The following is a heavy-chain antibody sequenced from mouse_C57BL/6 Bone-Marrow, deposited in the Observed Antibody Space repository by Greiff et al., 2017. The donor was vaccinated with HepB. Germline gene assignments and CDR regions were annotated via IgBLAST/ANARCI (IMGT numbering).Heavy chain of an antibody. J-gene: IGHJ2*01. CDR2: INPNSGST. D-gene: IGHD1-1*01. CDR1: GYTFTSYW. Sequence: VQLQQSGAELVKPGASVKLSCKASGYTFTSYWMHWVKQRPGQGLEWIGMINPNSGSTNYNEKFKSKATLTVDKSSSTAYMQLSSLTSEDSAVYYCARCYGSSLWDRGTTLTVSS. V-gene: IGHV1-64*01. CDR3: ARCYGSSL.